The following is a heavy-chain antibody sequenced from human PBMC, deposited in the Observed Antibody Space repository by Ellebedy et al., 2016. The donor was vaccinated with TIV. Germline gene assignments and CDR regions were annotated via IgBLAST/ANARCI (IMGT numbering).Heavy chain of an antibody. CDR1: GGSISTYY. CDR3: ARRGTHSNYFDF. CDR2: VYYSGST. V-gene: IGHV4-59*01. J-gene: IGHJ4*02. D-gene: IGHD1-26*01. Sequence: SETLSLXCTVSGGSISTYYWSWIRQAPGKGLEWIAYVYYSGSTNYNPSLKSRVTLSVDTSKNQFSLNLSSVTAADTAVYYCARRGTHSNYFDFWGQGILVIVSS.